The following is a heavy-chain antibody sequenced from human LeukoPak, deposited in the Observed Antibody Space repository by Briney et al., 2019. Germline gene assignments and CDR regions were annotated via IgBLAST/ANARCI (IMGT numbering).Heavy chain of an antibody. CDR2: IYGGGNT. Sequence: GGSLRLSCAASGFTVSTNYMSWVRQAPGKGLEWVSIIYGGGNTYYADSVRGRFTISRDTSRNTLYLQMNTLRAEDTAVYYCNSFWAWGQGTLVTVSS. CDR1: GFTVSTNY. D-gene: IGHD3-3*01. V-gene: IGHV3-53*01. CDR3: NSFWA. J-gene: IGHJ4*02.